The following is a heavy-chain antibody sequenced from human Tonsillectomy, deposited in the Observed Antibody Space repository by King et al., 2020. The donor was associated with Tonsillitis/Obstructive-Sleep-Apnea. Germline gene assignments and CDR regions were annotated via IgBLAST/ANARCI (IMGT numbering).Heavy chain of an antibody. CDR3: ARGPNYSSSWYNY. J-gene: IGHJ4*02. Sequence: VQLQQWGAGLLKPSETLSLTCAVYGGSFSGYYWSWIRQPPGKGLEWIGEINHSGSTNYNPSLKSRVTISVDTSKNQFSLKLGSVTAADTAVYYCARGPNYSSSWYNYWGQGTLVTVSS. CDR1: GGSFSGYY. V-gene: IGHV4-34*01. D-gene: IGHD6-13*01. CDR2: INHSGST.